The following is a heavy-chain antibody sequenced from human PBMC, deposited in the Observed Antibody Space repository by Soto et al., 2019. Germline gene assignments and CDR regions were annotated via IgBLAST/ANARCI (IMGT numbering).Heavy chain of an antibody. D-gene: IGHD5-18*01. J-gene: IGHJ6*02. CDR1: GYTFTSYG. CDR2: ISAYNGNT. Sequence: ASVKVSCKVSGYTFTSYGISWVRQAPGQGLEWMGWISAYNGNTNYAQKLQGRVTMTTDTSTSTAYMELRSLRSDDTAVYYCARYVDTAAYYGMDVWGQGTTVTVSS. CDR3: ARYVDTAAYYGMDV. V-gene: IGHV1-18*04.